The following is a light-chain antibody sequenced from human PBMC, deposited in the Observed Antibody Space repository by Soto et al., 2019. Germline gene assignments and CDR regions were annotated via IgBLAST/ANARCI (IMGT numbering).Light chain of an antibody. J-gene: IGKJ2*01. CDR3: QQYSDWKT. CDR1: RNVGSK. CDR2: DAS. Sequence: ETVMTQSPATLSVSPGERATLSCRASRNVGSKLAWYQQKPGQAPRLLISDASTRATGIPARFSGSGSGTEFTLTISSLQSEDFAVYYCQQYSDWKTFGQGTKLEIK. V-gene: IGKV3-15*01.